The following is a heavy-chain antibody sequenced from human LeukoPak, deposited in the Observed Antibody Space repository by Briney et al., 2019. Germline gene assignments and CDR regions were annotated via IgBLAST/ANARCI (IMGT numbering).Heavy chain of an antibody. D-gene: IGHD2-15*01. CDR3: ARAGYCSGGSCYGKDY. V-gene: IGHV3-33*01. J-gene: IGHJ4*02. CDR2: IWYDGSNK. CDR1: GVTFSSYG. Sequence: GGSLRLSCAASGVTFSSYGMHWVRQAPGKGLEWVAVIWYDGSNKYYADSVKCRFTISRDNPKNTLYLQMNSLRDEDTAVYYCARAGYCSGGSCYGKDYWGQGTLVTV.